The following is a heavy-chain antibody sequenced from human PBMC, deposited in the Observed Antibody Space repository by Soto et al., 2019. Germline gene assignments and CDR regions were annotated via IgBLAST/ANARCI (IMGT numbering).Heavy chain of an antibody. D-gene: IGHD2-15*01. CDR3: ASGSTVAAILFDY. CDR1: GDSISSGGYY. CDR2: IYYSGST. Sequence: QVQLQESGPGLVKPSQTLSLTCTVSGDSISSGGYYWSWIRQHPGKGLEWIGYIYYSGSTYYNPSPKSTVIISLHTSKNPFSLKLSSVPAADTAVYSCASGSTVAAILFDYWGQGTLVTVSS. V-gene: IGHV4-31*01. J-gene: IGHJ4*02.